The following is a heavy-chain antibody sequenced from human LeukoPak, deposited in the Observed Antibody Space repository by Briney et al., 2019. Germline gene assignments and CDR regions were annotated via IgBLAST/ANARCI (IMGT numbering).Heavy chain of an antibody. CDR2: IKQDGSEK. CDR3: AKPLMRDRWFGES. CDR1: GFTFSSYW. Sequence: GGSLRLSCAASGFTFSSYWMSWGRQAPGKGLEWVANIKQDGSEKYYVDSVKGRFTISRDNAKNSLYLQLNSLRAEDTAVYYCAKPLMRDRWFGESWGQGTLVTVSS. V-gene: IGHV3-7*01. J-gene: IGHJ5*02. D-gene: IGHD3-10*01.